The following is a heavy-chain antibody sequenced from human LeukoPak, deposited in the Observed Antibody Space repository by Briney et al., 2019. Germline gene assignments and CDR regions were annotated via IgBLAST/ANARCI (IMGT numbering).Heavy chain of an antibody. CDR2: ISSSGSTI. CDR1: GFTFSSYS. J-gene: IGHJ4*02. D-gene: IGHD2-21*01. V-gene: IGHV3-48*01. CDR3: ARGSYCGGDCYSPFDY. Sequence: GGSLRLSCAASGFTFSSYSMNWVRQAPGKGLEWVSYISSSGSTIFDADSVKGRFTISRDSAKNSLYLQMNSLRAEDTAVYYCARGSYCGGDCYSPFDYWGQGTLVTVSS.